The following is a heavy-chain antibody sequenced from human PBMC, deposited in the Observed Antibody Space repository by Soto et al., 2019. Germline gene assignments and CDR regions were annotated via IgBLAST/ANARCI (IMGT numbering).Heavy chain of an antibody. Sequence: ASVKVSCKASGYTFTDYYMHWVRQAPGLGLEWVGWINPKNGGTNYAQKFQGRVTLTRDMSISTAYMEVNIVTSDDTAVYVCARWVGVDFDYWGQGTPVTVSS. J-gene: IGHJ4*02. D-gene: IGHD3-16*01. CDR3: ARWVGVDFDY. CDR2: INPKNGGT. V-gene: IGHV1-2*02. CDR1: GYTFTDYY.